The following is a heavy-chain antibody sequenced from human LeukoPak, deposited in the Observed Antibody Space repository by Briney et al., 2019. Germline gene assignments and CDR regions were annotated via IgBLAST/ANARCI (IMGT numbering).Heavy chain of an antibody. Sequence: GGSLRLSCAASAFNFDDYGMSWVRQVPGKGLEWVSGINLNGGSIGYADSVKGRFTISRDNAKNSLYLQMNSLRVEDTAVYYCARVGRGLWFGELSPVYWGQGTLVTVSS. V-gene: IGHV3-20*04. CDR1: AFNFDDYG. D-gene: IGHD3-10*01. CDR2: INLNGGSI. J-gene: IGHJ4*02. CDR3: ARVGRGLWFGELSPVY.